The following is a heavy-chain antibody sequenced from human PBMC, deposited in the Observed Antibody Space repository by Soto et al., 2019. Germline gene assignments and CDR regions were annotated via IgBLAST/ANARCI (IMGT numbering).Heavy chain of an antibody. CDR1: GYSFTGYW. Sequence: GESLKISGKGSGYSFTGYWINWVRQMPGKGLEWMGIIYPGDSDTRYSPSFQGQVTISADKSISTAYLQWRSLKASDTAMYYCARHHGSPGSYFGMDVWGQGTTVTVSS. V-gene: IGHV5-51*01. CDR2: IYPGDSDT. CDR3: ARHHGSPGSYFGMDV. J-gene: IGHJ6*02. D-gene: IGHD6-13*01.